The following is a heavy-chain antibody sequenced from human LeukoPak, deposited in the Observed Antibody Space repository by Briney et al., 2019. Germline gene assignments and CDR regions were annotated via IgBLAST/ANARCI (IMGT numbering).Heavy chain of an antibody. V-gene: IGHV3-23*01. D-gene: IGHD3-16*01. J-gene: IGHJ4*02. CDR1: GFTFNTFD. CDR2: ISGSGGST. CDR3: AKVQYYDYVWAYYFDY. Sequence: PGGSLRLSCAASGFTFNTFDMTWVRQAPGKGLEWVSAISGSGGSTYYADSVKGRFTISRDNSKNTLYLQMNSLRAEDTAVYYCAKVQYYDYVWAYYFDYWGQGTLVTVSS.